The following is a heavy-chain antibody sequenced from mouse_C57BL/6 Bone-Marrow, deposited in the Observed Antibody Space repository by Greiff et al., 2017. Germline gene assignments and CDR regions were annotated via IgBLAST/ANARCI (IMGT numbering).Heavy chain of an antibody. CDR3: ARAGGSVYFDY. D-gene: IGHD1-1*01. CDR2: IYPGDGDT. CDR1: GYAFSSSW. Sequence: QVQLQQSGPELVKPGASVKISCKASGYAFSSSWMNWVKQRPGKGLEWIGRIYPGDGDTNYNGKFKGKATLTADKSSSTAYMQLSSLTSEDPAVYFGARAGGSVYFDYWGQGTTLTVSS. J-gene: IGHJ2*01. V-gene: IGHV1-82*01.